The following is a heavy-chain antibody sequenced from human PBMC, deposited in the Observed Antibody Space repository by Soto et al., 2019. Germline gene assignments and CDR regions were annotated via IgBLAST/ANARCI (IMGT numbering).Heavy chain of an antibody. CDR3: ASLNLSFDP. J-gene: IGHJ5*02. V-gene: IGHV4-30-4*01. CDR1: GASISSGDSF. CDR2: IYSSGST. Sequence: PSETLSLTCTVSGASISSGDSFWSWIRQPPGEGLEWIAYIYSSGSTYYNPSLKRRVAISIDTSKNQFSLNLSSLTAADTAVYYCASLNLSFDPWGQGTLVTVSS.